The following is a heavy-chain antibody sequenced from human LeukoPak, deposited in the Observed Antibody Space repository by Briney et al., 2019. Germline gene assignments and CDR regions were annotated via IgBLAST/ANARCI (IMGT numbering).Heavy chain of an antibody. V-gene: IGHV4-34*01. CDR2: INHSGST. J-gene: IGHJ6*03. Sequence: PSETLSLTCAVYGGSFSGYYWSWIRQPPGKGLEWIGEINHSGSTNYNPSLKSRVTISVDTSKNQFSLKLNSVTAADTAVYFCARTYYYYMDVWGKGTTVTVS. CDR1: GGSFSGYY. CDR3: ARTYYYYMDV.